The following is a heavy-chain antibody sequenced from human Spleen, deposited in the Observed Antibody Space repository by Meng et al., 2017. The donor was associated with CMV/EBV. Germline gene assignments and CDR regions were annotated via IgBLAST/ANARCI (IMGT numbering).Heavy chain of an antibody. V-gene: IGHV4-4*07. Sequence: HVQVQGSGPGLVEPSETLSLTCTVSGGSISGSYGSWIRQPAGKGLEWIGRIYSTGSTNYNSSLKRRVTMSVDKSKNQFSLRLNSVTAADTGVYYCARVRSSSWSGAKWGDYFDYWGQGTLVTVSS. D-gene: IGHD6-13*01. CDR3: ARVRSSSWSGAKWGDYFDY. J-gene: IGHJ4*02. CDR2: IYSTGST. CDR1: GGSISGSY.